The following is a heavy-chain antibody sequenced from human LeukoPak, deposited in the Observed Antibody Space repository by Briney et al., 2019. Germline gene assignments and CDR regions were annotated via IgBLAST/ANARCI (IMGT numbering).Heavy chain of an antibody. V-gene: IGHV4-34*01. CDR3: ARGRVPYYFDY. CDR2: INHSGST. J-gene: IGHJ4*02. CDR1: GGSISSYY. Sequence: SETLSLTCTVSGGSISSYYWSWIRQPPGKGLEWIGEINHSGSTNYNPSLKSRVTISVDTPKNQFSLKLSSVTAADTAVYYCARGRVPYYFDYWGQGTLVTVSS.